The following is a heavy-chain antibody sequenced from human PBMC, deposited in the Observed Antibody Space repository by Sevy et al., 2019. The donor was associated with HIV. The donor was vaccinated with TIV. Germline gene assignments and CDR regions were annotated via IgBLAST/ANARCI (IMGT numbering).Heavy chain of an antibody. Sequence: GESLKISCAASGFTFSSYWMSWVRQAPGKGLEWVANIKQDGSEKYYVDSVKGRFTISRDNAKNSLYLQMNSLRAEDTAVYYCARSLSGGSTYYYYYYMDVWGKGTTVTVSS. V-gene: IGHV3-7*01. J-gene: IGHJ6*03. CDR1: GFTFSSYW. D-gene: IGHD2-15*01. CDR3: ARSLSGGSTYYYYYYMDV. CDR2: IKQDGSEK.